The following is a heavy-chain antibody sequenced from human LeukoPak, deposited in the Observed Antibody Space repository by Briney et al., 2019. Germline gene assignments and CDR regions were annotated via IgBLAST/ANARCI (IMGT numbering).Heavy chain of an antibody. V-gene: IGHV3-11*04. D-gene: IGHD3-3*01. CDR2: ISSSGSTI. CDR3: ARDHYYDFWSGYDY. CDR1: GFTFSDYY. Sequence: PGGSLRLSCAASGFTFSDYYMSWIRQAPGKGLEWVSYISSSGSTIYYADSVKGRFTISRDNAKNSLYLQMNSPRAEDTAVYYCARDHYYDFWSGYDYWGQGTLVTVSS. J-gene: IGHJ4*02.